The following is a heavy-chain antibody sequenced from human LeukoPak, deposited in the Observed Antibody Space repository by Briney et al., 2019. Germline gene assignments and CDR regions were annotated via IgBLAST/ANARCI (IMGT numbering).Heavy chain of an antibody. V-gene: IGHV3-64*01. CDR2: ISGNGDKT. Sequence: GRSLRLSCAASGFTFSSYAMHCVRQAPGKGPEYVAAISGNGDKTHYGSSVQGRFTVSRDNSKNTLYLQMGSLRTEDMAVYYCARAPPLERIGWYGEDEFRGQGTLVTVSS. CDR1: GFTFSSYA. J-gene: IGHJ1*01. CDR3: ARAPPLERIGWYGEDEF. D-gene: IGHD6-19*01.